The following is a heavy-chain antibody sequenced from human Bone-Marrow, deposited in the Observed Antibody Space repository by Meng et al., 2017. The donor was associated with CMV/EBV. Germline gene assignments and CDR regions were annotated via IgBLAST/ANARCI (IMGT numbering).Heavy chain of an antibody. D-gene: IGHD6-19*01. J-gene: IGHJ6*02. V-gene: IGHV1-46*01. CDR3: AREDDSSGWYGGGYYYGMDV. CDR1: GYTFTSYY. CDR2: INPSGGST. Sequence: ASVKVSCKASGYTFTSYYMHWVRQAPGQGLEWMGIINPSGGSTSYAQKFQGRVTMTTDTSTSTAYMELMSLRSDDTAVYYCAREDDSSGWYGGGYYYGMDVWGQGTTVTVSS.